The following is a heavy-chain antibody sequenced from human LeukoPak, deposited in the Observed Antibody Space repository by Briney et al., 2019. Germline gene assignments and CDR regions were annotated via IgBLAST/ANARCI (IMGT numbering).Heavy chain of an antibody. V-gene: IGHV3-23*01. CDR2: ISGSGSFK. D-gene: IGHD6-13*01. CDR1: GGSISSGGYY. Sequence: PSETLSLTCTVSGGSISSGGYYWSWVRQAPGKGLEWVSVISGSGSFKFYSDSVKGRVTISRDNSKNTLFLQMNSLTAEDTAVYYCAARIESADGAVLSWGQGTLVTVSS. CDR3: AARIESADGAVLS. J-gene: IGHJ4*02.